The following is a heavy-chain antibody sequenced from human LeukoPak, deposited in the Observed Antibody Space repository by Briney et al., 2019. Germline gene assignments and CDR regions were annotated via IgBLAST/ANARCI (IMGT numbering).Heavy chain of an antibody. CDR3: ARGTGSSGWSYNWFDP. CDR2: FDPEDGET. CDR1: GYTLTELS. V-gene: IGHV1-24*01. Sequence: ASVKVSCKVSGYTLTELSMHWVRQAPGKGLEWMGGFDPEDGETSYAQKLQGRVTMTEDTSTDTAYMELSSLRSEDTAVYYCARGTGSSGWSYNWFDPWGQGTLVTVSS. J-gene: IGHJ5*02. D-gene: IGHD6-19*01.